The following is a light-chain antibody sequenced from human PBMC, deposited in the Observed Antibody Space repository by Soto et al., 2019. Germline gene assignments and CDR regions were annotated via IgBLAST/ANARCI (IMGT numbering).Light chain of an antibody. CDR1: QSVSGN. CDR2: GAS. V-gene: IGKV3-15*01. CDR3: QQYNNWPPWT. Sequence: EIVMTQSPATLSVSPGERATLSCRASQSVSGNLAWYQQKPGQAPRLLIYGASTRATGIPARFSGSGSGTDFTLTISSLQSEDFVFYYCQQYNNWPPWTFGQGTKVEIK. J-gene: IGKJ1*01.